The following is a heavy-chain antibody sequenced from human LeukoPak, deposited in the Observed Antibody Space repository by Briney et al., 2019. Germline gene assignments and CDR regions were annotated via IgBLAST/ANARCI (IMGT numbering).Heavy chain of an antibody. J-gene: IGHJ5*02. CDR1: AFIFSGHW. Sequence: GGSLRLSCEASAFIFSGHWLNWVRQAPGKGLEWVSSLSGSGDDTSYADFVKGRFTISRDNSRDTLYLQMNSLRAEDTGVYYCAKQFVDIWGQGTLVTVSS. D-gene: IGHD5-24*01. CDR2: LSGSGDDT. CDR3: AKQFVDI. V-gene: IGHV3-23*01.